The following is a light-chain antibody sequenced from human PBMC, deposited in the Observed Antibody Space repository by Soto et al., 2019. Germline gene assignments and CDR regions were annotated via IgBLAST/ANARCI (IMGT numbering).Light chain of an antibody. CDR3: QERYSTPYT. CDR2: AAS. CDR1: QSISTY. Sequence: DIQMTQFPSSLFASLGDIVTITCRASQSISTYLNWYPKKPGKAPKLLIYAASSLQSGVPSRFSGSGSGTDFTLTISSLQPEECATYVCQERYSTPYTFGLGTKGDI. J-gene: IGKJ2*01. V-gene: IGKV1-39*01.